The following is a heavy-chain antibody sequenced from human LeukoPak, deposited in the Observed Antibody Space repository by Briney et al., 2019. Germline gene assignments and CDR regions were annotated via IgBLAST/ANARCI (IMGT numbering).Heavy chain of an antibody. D-gene: IGHD2-2*01. Sequence: SETLSLTCAVYGGSFSGYYWSWIRQPPGKGLEWIGEINHSGSTNYNPSLKSRVTISVDTSKNQFSLKLSSVTAADTAVYYCASSDQLPTYYYYGMDVWGQGTTVTVSS. J-gene: IGHJ6*02. V-gene: IGHV4-34*01. CDR3: ASSDQLPTYYYYGMDV. CDR2: INHSGST. CDR1: GGSFSGYY.